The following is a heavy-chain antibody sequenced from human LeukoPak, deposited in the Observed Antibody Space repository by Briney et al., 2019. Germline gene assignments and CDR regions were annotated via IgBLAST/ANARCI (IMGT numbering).Heavy chain of an antibody. Sequence: GASVKVSCQATGYTFPSYAMHWVRQAAGQRLEWMGWINAGNGNTKYSQKFQGRVTITRDTSASTAYMELSSLRSEDTAVYYCARDFMVRGVKPNWFDPWGQGTLVTVSS. CDR3: ARDFMVRGVKPNWFDP. J-gene: IGHJ5*02. V-gene: IGHV1-3*01. CDR1: GYTFPSYA. CDR2: INAGNGNT. D-gene: IGHD3-10*01.